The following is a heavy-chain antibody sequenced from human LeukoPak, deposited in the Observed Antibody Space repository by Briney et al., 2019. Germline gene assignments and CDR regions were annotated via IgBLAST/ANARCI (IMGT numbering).Heavy chain of an antibody. V-gene: IGHV3-21*01. D-gene: IGHD2-15*01. CDR1: GFSFSSYS. CDR3: ASRYCSGGSCYSGWGAGFDP. J-gene: IGHJ5*02. Sequence: GGSLRLSCAASGFSFSSYSMNWVRQAPGKGLEWVSSISSSSSYIYYADSVKGRFTISRDNAKNSLYLQMNSLRAEDTAVYYCASRYCSGGSCYSGWGAGFDPWGQGTLVTVSS. CDR2: ISSSSSYI.